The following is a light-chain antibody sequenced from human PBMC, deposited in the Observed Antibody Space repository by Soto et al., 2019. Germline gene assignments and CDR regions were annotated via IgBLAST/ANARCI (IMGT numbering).Light chain of an antibody. CDR3: QQYNSYPLT. J-gene: IGKJ4*01. Sequence: DVQMTQSPSSLSASVGDRVTITCRASQDIKTWLVWYQQKPEQAPKSLIYAASGLQAGVPSRFSGSGSGTDFTLTISNLQPEDSSIYYFQQYNSYPLTFGGGT. CDR1: QDIKTW. V-gene: IGKV1D-16*01. CDR2: AAS.